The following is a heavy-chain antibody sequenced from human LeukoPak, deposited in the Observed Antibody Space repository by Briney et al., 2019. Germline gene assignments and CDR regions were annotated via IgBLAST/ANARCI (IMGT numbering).Heavy chain of an antibody. V-gene: IGHV1-8*03. D-gene: IGHD6-6*01. CDR3: ARLYSSSSYGDY. CDR2: MNPNSGNT. Sequence: ASVKVSCKASGYTFTSCDINWVRQATGQGLEWMGWMNPNSGNTGYAQKFQGRVTITRNTSISTAYMELSSLRSEDTAVYYCARLYSSSSYGDYWGQGTLVTVSS. J-gene: IGHJ4*02. CDR1: GYTFTSCD.